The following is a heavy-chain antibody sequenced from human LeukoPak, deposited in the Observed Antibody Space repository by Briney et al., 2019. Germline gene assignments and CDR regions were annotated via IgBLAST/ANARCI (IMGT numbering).Heavy chain of an antibody. Sequence: ASVKVSCKASGCTFTGYYMHWVRQAPGQGLEWMGWINPNSGGTNYAQKFQGRVTMTRDTSISTAYMELSRLRSDDTAVYYCADFFDYYDSSGPRGYWGQGTLVTVSS. CDR2: INPNSGGT. CDR1: GCTFTGYY. V-gene: IGHV1-2*02. J-gene: IGHJ4*02. CDR3: ADFFDYYDSSGPRGY. D-gene: IGHD3-22*01.